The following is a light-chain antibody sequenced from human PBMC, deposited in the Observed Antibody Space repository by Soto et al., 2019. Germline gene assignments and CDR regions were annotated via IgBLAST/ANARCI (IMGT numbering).Light chain of an antibody. CDR2: GAS. V-gene: IGKV3-20*01. J-gene: IGKJ1*01. CDR3: QQYGSSPRT. CDR1: QSVSSGY. Sequence: EIVLTQSPGTLSLSAGERATLSCRASQSVSSGYLAWYQQKPGQAPRLLIYGASNRATGIPDRFSGSGSGTDFTLTISRLEPEDFAVYYCQQYGSSPRTFGQGTKVDI.